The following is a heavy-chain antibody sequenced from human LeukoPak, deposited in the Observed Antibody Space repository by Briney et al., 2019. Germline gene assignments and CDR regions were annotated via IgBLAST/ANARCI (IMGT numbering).Heavy chain of an antibody. V-gene: IGHV3-11*01. CDR2: ISSTGSTI. CDR3: ATTINHYSGSSLYDAFDL. J-gene: IGHJ3*01. CDR1: GFTFSDYF. D-gene: IGHD1-26*01. Sequence: GGSLRLSCTASGFTFSDYFITWIRQAPGKGLEWISYISSTGSTISYADSVKGRFDISRDNAKNSLFLQMSSLRAEDTAVYYCATTINHYSGSSLYDAFDLWGQGTLVTVSS.